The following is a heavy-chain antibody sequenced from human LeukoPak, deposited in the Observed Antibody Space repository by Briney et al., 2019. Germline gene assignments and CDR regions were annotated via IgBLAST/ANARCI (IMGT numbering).Heavy chain of an antibody. J-gene: IGHJ4*02. Sequence: ASVKVSCKAPGYTFTGYYMHWVRQAPGQGLEWMGWINPNSGGTNYAQKFQGRVTMTRDTSISPASMELSRLRSDDPAEYYCARGWGEGYSYGRYYFDYWGQGTLVTVSS. CDR3: ARGWGEGYSYGRYYFDY. D-gene: IGHD5-18*01. CDR2: INPNSGGT. V-gene: IGHV1-2*02. CDR1: GYTFTGYY.